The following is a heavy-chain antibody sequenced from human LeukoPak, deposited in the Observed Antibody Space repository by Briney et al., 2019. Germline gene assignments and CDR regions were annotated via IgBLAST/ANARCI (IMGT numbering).Heavy chain of an antibody. J-gene: IGHJ6*03. CDR1: GYTFTSYY. V-gene: IGHV1-46*01. CDR3: ARGGGGSYWGYHYYYMDV. CDR2: INPSGGST. D-gene: IGHD1-26*01. Sequence: ASVKVSCKASGYTFTSYYMRWVRQAPGQGLEWMGIINPSGGSTSYAQKFQGRVTMTRDMSTSTVYMELSSLRSEDTAVYYCARGGGGSYWGYHYYYMDVWGKGTTVTVSS.